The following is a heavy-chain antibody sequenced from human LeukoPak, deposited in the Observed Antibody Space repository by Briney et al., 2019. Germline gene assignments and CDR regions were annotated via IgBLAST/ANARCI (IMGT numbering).Heavy chain of an antibody. Sequence: GRSLRLSCAASGFTFSSYAMSWVRQAPGKGLEWVSVISGSGGTTHYADSVKGRFTISRDNSKNTVYLQMNSLRVEDTAVYYCAKRYDFWTGYSDYWGQGTLVTVSS. V-gene: IGHV3-23*01. J-gene: IGHJ4*02. D-gene: IGHD3-3*01. CDR3: AKRYDFWTGYSDY. CDR2: ISGSGGTT. CDR1: GFTFSSYA.